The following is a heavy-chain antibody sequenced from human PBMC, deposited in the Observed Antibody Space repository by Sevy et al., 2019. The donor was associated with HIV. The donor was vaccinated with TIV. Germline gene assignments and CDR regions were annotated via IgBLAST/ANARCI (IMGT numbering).Heavy chain of an antibody. CDR3: AGGGGDYGDCGEGMYNWFDP. V-gene: IGHV3-7*01. J-gene: IGHJ5*02. CDR1: GFTFSSYW. CDR2: IKQDGSEK. Sequence: GGSLRLSCAASGFTFSSYWMSWVRQAPGKGLEWVANIKQDGSEKYYVDSVKGRFTISRDNAKNSLYLQMNSLRAEDTAVYYCAGGGGDYGDCGEGMYNWFDPWGQGTLVTVSS. D-gene: IGHD4-17*01.